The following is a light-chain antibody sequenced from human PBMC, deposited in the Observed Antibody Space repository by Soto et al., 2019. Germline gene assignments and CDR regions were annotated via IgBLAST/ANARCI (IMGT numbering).Light chain of an antibody. CDR2: DKS. Sequence: VMTQSALSLPVTLGQPASISCSASQSVNHNLAWYQQKPGQAPRLLIFDKSSRAPGVPARFSGSGTGTDFTLTINSLQSEDFGVYYCHQYNNWPPSTFGQGTRLEI. CDR3: HQYNNWPPST. V-gene: IGKV3-15*01. CDR1: QSVNHN. J-gene: IGKJ5*01.